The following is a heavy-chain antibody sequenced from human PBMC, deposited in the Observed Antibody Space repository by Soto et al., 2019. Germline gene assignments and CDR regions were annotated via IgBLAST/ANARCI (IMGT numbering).Heavy chain of an antibody. Sequence: GASVKASWKASGDAFTSYGMSWVRQAPGQGLEWMGWLSAYNGNTNYAQKLQGRVTMTTDTSTSTAYMELRSLRSDDTAVYYCARGYSGRTAAAGTMSYWGQGTVVTVSS. CDR1: GDAFTSYG. J-gene: IGHJ4*02. V-gene: IGHV1-18*04. D-gene: IGHD6-13*01. CDR2: LSAYNGNT. CDR3: ARGYSGRTAAAGTMSY.